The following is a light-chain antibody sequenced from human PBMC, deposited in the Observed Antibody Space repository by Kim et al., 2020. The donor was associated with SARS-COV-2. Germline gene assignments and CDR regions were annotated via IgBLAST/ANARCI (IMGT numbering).Light chain of an antibody. J-gene: IGLJ3*02. CDR1: SSDVGAYNY. CDR3: SSYTSSITRV. Sequence: QSALTQPASVSGSPGQSITISCTGTSSDVGAYNYVSWYQQHPGEAPKLMIYDVSNRPSGVSNRFSGSKSGNTASLTISGLQAEDEADYYCSSYTSSITRVFGGGTQLTVL. CDR2: DVS. V-gene: IGLV2-14*03.